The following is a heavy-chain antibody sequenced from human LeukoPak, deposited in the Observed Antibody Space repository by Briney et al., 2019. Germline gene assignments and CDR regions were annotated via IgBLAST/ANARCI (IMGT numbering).Heavy chain of an antibody. CDR2: FDPEDGET. D-gene: IGHD3-10*01. J-gene: IGHJ3*02. V-gene: IGHV1-24*01. Sequence: ASVKVSCKVSGYTLTELSMHWVRQAPGKGLEWMGGFDPEDGETIYAQKFQGRVTMTEDTSTDTAYMELSSLRSEDTAVYYCATALWFGAHDAFDIWGQGTMVTVSS. CDR1: GYTLTELS. CDR3: ATALWFGAHDAFDI.